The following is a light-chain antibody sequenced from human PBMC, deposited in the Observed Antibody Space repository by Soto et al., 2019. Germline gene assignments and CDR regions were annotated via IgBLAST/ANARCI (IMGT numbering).Light chain of an antibody. CDR1: QSFGSSF. Sequence: EIVLTQSPGTLSLSPGERATLSCRGSQSFGSSFIAWYQQKPGQAPRLLIYDASNRATGIPDRFSGSGSGTDFTLTISRLEPEDLAVYFCQHYGRSPTFGGGTKVEIK. V-gene: IGKV3-20*01. CDR3: QHYGRSPT. CDR2: DAS. J-gene: IGKJ4*01.